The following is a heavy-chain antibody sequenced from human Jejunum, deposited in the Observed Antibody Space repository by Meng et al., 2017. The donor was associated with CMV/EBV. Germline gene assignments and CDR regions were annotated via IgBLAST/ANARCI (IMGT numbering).Heavy chain of an antibody. Sequence: DHYMDGVRQAPGKGLEWVGRTKSKAKSYTTEYAASVKGRFTISRDTSRNSLYLQMNSLKTEDTAIYYCATLGYCSGTSCYTSGYWGQGTLVTVSS. J-gene: IGHJ4*02. V-gene: IGHV3-72*01. CDR2: TKSKAKSYTT. CDR1: DHY. D-gene: IGHD2-2*02. CDR3: ATLGYCSGTSCYTSGY.